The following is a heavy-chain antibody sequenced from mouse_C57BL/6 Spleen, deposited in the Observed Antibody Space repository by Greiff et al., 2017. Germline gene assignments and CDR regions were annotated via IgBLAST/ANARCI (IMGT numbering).Heavy chain of an antibody. CDR1: GLNIKDSY. J-gene: IGHJ2*01. V-gene: IGHV14-1*01. CDR2: IDPEDGDT. Sequence: VQLQQPGAERVRPGASVKFSCTASGLNIKDSYMHWVKQRPEQGLAWIGRIDPEDGDTAYAPKFQGKATITADTSTDPACLQRSSLTSEDTAVYYCLYCGNYGADDWGQGAALTVTS. CDR3: LYCGNYGADD. D-gene: IGHD2-1*01.